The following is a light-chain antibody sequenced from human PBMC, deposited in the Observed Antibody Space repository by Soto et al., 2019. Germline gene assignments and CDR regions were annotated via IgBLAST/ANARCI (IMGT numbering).Light chain of an antibody. CDR1: QNINKY. J-gene: IGKJ1*01. V-gene: IGKV1-39*01. Sequence: DIQVTQAPSSRSASVGDRVTITCLASQNINKYLNWYQQKPGKAPKLLIYTSFTLYSGVPSRFSGTGSGTDFTLTISSLQPEDFATYFCQQAFSAEWTFGQGTKVDIK. CDR3: QQAFSAEWT. CDR2: TSF.